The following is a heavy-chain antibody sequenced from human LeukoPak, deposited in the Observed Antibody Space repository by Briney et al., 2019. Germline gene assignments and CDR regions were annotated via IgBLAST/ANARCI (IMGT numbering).Heavy chain of an antibody. V-gene: IGHV3-21*04. CDR3: ARDSRGGSGSYYNRGGFDY. D-gene: IGHD3-10*01. CDR1: GFTFSDYT. CDR2: ISSTSGSI. Sequence: PGGSLRLSCVASGFTFSDYTTNWVRQAPGKGLEWVSSISSTSGSIYYAESMKGRFTISRDNSKNTLYLQMNSLRAEDTAVYYCARDSRGGSGSYYNRGGFDYWGQGTLVTVSS. J-gene: IGHJ4*02.